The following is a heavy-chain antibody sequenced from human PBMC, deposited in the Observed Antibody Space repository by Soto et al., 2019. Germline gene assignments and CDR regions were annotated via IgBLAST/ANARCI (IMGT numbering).Heavy chain of an antibody. D-gene: IGHD3-22*01. CDR1: GFSLTDRGVG. CDR2: VFWDGEE. Sequence: QITLKESGPPLVKPTQTLTLTCTFSGFSLTDRGVGVGWIRQPPGKALEWLSLVFWDGEERYSASLNHRLDITKDRSKNQVVLTMANMGPLDTATYYCAHRRGYFYDSSGYSHFHYWGPGILVTVSS. V-gene: IGHV2-5*02. J-gene: IGHJ4*02. CDR3: AHRRGYFYDSSGYSHFHY.